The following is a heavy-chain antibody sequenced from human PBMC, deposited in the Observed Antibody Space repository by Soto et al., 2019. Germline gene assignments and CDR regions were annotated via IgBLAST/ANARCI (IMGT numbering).Heavy chain of an antibody. CDR3: ARSLFMVAPDNEPFDY. CDR2: ISGGGNDR. V-gene: IGHV3-23*01. Sequence: PGGSLRLSCAASGFPFSSYAMSWVRQTPEKGLEWVAGISGGGNDRYYADFVQGRFTFSRDNSRNILYLQMNSLRADDTALYLRARSLFMVAPDNEPFDYWGQGTLVTVSS. J-gene: IGHJ4*02. CDR1: GFPFSSYA. D-gene: IGHD5-12*01.